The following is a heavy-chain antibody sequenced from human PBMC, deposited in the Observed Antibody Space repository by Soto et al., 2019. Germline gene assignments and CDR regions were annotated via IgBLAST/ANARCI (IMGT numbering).Heavy chain of an antibody. CDR1: GGSISSSSYY. D-gene: IGHD3-10*01. V-gene: IGHV4-39*01. Sequence: SSETLSLTCTVSGGSISSSSYYWGWIRQPPGKGLEWIGSIYYSGSTYYNPSLKSRVTISVDTSKDQFSLKVSSVTAADTAVYYCARRGSGSYSDYWGQGTLVTVSS. CDR3: ARRGSGSYSDY. CDR2: IYYSGST. J-gene: IGHJ4*02.